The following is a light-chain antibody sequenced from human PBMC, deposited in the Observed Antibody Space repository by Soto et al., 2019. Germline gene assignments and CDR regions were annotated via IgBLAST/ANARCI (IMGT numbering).Light chain of an antibody. V-gene: IGKV1D-12*01. CDR2: AAS. Sequence: DIQMTQSPSSVSASVGDRVTISCRASQGISSWLAWYQQKPGKAPKLLIYAASSLHSGDPSRISGSGSGTDFTLTISSLQPXXXATXXXXXXNSFPITFGQGTRLEI. CDR1: QGISSW. J-gene: IGKJ5*01. CDR3: XXXNSFPIT.